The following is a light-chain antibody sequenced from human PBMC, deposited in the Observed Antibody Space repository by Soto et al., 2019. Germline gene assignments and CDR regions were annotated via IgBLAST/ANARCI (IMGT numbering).Light chain of an antibody. J-gene: IGKJ2*01. Sequence: EIVWTQSPATLPLSPGERATLSCRASQSVSSSLGWYQQKPGQAPRLLIYGASKRAPGIPVRFSASGSGTDFTLTISSLEPEDFAVYSCQHRTNWEYTFGQGTKLEIK. V-gene: IGKV3-11*01. CDR2: GAS. CDR1: QSVSSS. CDR3: QHRTNWEYT.